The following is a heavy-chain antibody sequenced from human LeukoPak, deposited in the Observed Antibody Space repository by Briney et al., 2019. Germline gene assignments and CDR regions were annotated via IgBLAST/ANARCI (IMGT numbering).Heavy chain of an antibody. CDR2: INPDGSRI. CDR1: GFTFSSYW. J-gene: IGHJ4*02. CDR3: SRDFVGADDY. Sequence: PGGSLRLSCAASGFTFSSYWMHWVRQAPGKGPVWVSRINPDGSRIDYAESVRGRFTISRDSAKNTLYLQMNSLRAEDTAVYYCSRDFVGADDYWGQGTLVTVSS. D-gene: IGHD1-26*01. V-gene: IGHV3-74*01.